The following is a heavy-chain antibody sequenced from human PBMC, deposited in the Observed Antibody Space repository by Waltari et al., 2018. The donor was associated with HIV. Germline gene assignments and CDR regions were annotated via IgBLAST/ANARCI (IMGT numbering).Heavy chain of an antibody. J-gene: IGHJ4*02. CDR1: GFTFTNAW. Sequence: EVQLVESGGGLVKPGGSLRLSCAASGFTFTNAWMSWVRQAPGKGLEWVGRVKSETDGGTTDYAAPVEGRFTISRDDSKNTLYLQMNSLKTEDTAVYYCTTGDIVVVTDYWGQGTLVTVSS. V-gene: IGHV3-15*01. CDR3: TTGDIVVVTDY. CDR2: VKSETDGGTT. D-gene: IGHD2-21*02.